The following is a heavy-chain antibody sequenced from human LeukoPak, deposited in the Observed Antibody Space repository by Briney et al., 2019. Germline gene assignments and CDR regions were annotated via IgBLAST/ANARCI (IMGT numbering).Heavy chain of an antibody. D-gene: IGHD3-10*01. CDR3: ARGSLSRLLWFGELYLDY. CDR2: INHSGST. V-gene: IGHV4-34*01. CDR1: GGSFSGYY. Sequence: PSETLSLTCAVNGGSFSGYYWSWIRQPPGKGLEWIGEINHSGSTNYNPSLKSRVTISVDTSKNQFSLKLSSVTAADTAVYYCARGSLSRLLWFGELYLDYWGQGTLVTVSS. J-gene: IGHJ4*02.